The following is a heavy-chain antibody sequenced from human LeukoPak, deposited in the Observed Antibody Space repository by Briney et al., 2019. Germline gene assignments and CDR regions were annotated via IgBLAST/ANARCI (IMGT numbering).Heavy chain of an antibody. J-gene: IGHJ6*04. D-gene: IGHD5-18*01. V-gene: IGHV3-11*06. CDR2: ISSSSSYT. CDR3: ARDTAMVYYYGMDV. Sequence: GGSLRLSCAASGFTFSDYYMSWIRQAPGKGLEWDSYISSSSSYTNYADSVKGRFTISRDNAKNSLYLQMNSLRAEDTAVYYCARDTAMVYYYGMDVWGKGTTVTVSS. CDR1: GFTFSDYY.